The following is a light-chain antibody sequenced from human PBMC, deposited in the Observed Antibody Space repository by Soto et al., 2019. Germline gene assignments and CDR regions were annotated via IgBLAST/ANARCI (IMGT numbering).Light chain of an antibody. Sequence: DIQMTQSPSPLSGSVGDRVTITFRSSKTMSSWVAWYQPKPGKAPKLLIYKTSTLKSGFPSRFSGSGSGTEFHLTISSLQPDDFETYYLQQYNSYSGAFGQGTKVELK. V-gene: IGKV1-5*03. CDR1: KTMSSW. J-gene: IGKJ1*01. CDR3: QQYNSYSGA. CDR2: KTS.